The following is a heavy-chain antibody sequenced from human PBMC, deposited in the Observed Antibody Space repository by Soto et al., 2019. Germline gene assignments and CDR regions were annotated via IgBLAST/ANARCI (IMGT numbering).Heavy chain of an antibody. D-gene: IGHD1-1*01. Sequence: EEQLLESGGGLVQPGGSLRLSCVGSGLTFSKYGMTWVRQAPGKGLEWVSGISASGDKTYYADSVKGRFTTSRDNFKSTLYLQMNSLRGEDTAMYYCAKDSSTYRWGQGTAVTVS. V-gene: IGHV3-23*01. CDR1: GLTFSKYG. CDR3: AKDSSTYR. CDR2: ISASGDKT. J-gene: IGHJ4*02.